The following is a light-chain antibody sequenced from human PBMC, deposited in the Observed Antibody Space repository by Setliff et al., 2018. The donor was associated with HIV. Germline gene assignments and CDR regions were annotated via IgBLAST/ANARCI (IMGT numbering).Light chain of an antibody. J-gene: IGLJ3*02. V-gene: IGLV1-47*01. Sequence: QSALAQPPSVSGTPGQRITISCSGSSSNIGSNYVYFYQQLPGTAPKLLIYRNTHRPSGVPGRFSGSKSGSSASLAISGLRSEDEADYYCASWDDTFGGRVFGGGTKVTVL. CDR1: SSNIGSNY. CDR2: RNT. CDR3: ASWDDTFGGRV.